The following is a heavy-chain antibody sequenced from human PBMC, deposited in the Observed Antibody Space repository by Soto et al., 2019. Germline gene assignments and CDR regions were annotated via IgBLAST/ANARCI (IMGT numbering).Heavy chain of an antibody. J-gene: IGHJ6*02. Sequence: PGGSLRLSCAASGFILSSYAMHWVRQAPGKGLEWVAAISYDGRNTYYADSVKGRFTISRDNSKKTLYLQMESLRDEDTALFYCARDLTYDFWSGPPYGMDVWGQGTTVTVSS. CDR3: ARDLTYDFWSGPPYGMDV. D-gene: IGHD3-3*01. V-gene: IGHV3-30*04. CDR2: ISYDGRNT. CDR1: GFILSSYA.